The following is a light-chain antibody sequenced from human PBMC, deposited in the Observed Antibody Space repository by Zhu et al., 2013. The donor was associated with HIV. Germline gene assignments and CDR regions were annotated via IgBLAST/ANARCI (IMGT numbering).Light chain of an antibody. V-gene: IGKV4-1*01. CDR3: QQYSTTPFT. J-gene: IGKJ3*01. CDR1: QSILYSSNNKNF. Sequence: DIVMTQSPDSLSVPLGERATINCKSSQSILYSSNNKNFLAWYQQKPGQPPKLLILWASTRESGVPDRFSGSGSGTDFTLTISNLQAEDVAIYFCQQYSTTPFTFGPGTRVEIK. CDR2: WAS.